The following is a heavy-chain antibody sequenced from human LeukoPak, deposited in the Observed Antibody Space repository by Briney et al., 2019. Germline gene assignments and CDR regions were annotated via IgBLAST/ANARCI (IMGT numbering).Heavy chain of an antibody. V-gene: IGHV3-30*02. J-gene: IGHJ4*02. CDR3: AKDDAWLRFGE. Sequence: GGSLRLSCAASGFIFSSYGMHWVRQAPDKGLEWVAFTRYDGSRKYYADSVKGRFTISRDNSKNTLYLEVISLTAEDTAVYYCAKDDAWLRFGEWSQGTLVTVSS. CDR1: GFIFSSYG. CDR2: TRYDGSRK. D-gene: IGHD3-10*01.